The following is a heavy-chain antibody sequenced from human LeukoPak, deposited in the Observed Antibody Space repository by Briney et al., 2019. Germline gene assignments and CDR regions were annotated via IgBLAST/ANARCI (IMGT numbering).Heavy chain of an antibody. D-gene: IGHD2-2*01. Sequence: ASVKVSCKASGYTFTSYGISWVRQAPGRGLEWMARISAHNGNTNYAQNLRDRVTLTTDTSTSTVYMELRSLRSDDTAVYYCASSKTSCSSTSCYDPFDYWGQGTLVTVSS. CDR2: ISAHNGNT. CDR1: GYTFTSYG. V-gene: IGHV1-18*01. J-gene: IGHJ4*02. CDR3: ASSKTSCSSTSCYDPFDY.